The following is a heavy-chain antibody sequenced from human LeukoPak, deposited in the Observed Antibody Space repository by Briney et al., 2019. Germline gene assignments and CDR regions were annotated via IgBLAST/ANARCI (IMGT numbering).Heavy chain of an antibody. D-gene: IGHD6-13*01. CDR1: GFTFSSYG. V-gene: IGHV3-21*01. CDR2: ISSSSLYI. Sequence: PGGSLRLSCAASGFTFSSYGMSWVRQAPGKGLEWVSSISSSSLYIYYGDSVKGRFTISRDNAKHSVYLQMNRLRAEDTAVYYCARAGSGYTSPSDYWGQGTLVTVSS. J-gene: IGHJ4*02. CDR3: ARAGSGYTSPSDY.